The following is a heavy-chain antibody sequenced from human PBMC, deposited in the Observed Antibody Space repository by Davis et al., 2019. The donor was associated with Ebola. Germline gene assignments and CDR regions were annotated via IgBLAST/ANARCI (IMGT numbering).Heavy chain of an antibody. D-gene: IGHD3-22*01. CDR2: IYYSGST. CDR1: GGSISSYY. Sequence: PSETLSLTCTVSGGSISSYYWSWIRQPPGKGLEWIGYIYYSGSTNYNPSLKSRVTISVDTSKNQFSLKLSSVTAADTAVYYCAREPVWDSSGYYSGSFDYWGQGTLVTVSS. CDR3: AREPVWDSSGYYSGSFDY. V-gene: IGHV4-59*01. J-gene: IGHJ4*02.